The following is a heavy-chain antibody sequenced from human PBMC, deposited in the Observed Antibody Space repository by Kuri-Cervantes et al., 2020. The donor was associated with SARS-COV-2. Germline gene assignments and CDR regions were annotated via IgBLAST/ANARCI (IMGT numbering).Heavy chain of an antibody. CDR2: ISSSSSYI. Sequence: GGSLRLSCTASGVIFSDYYMTWIRQAPGKGLEWVSSISSSSSYIYYADSVKGRFTISRDNAKNSLYLQMNSLRAEDTAVYYCARERFVVVPSSPIYYYYMDVWGKETTVTVSS. J-gene: IGHJ6*03. CDR3: ARERFVVVPSSPIYYYYMDV. D-gene: IGHD2-2*01. V-gene: IGHV3-11*06. CDR1: GVIFSDYY.